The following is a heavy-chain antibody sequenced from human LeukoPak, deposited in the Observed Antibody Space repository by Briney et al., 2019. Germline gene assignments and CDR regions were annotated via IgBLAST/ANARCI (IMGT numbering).Heavy chain of an antibody. CDR3: AKGSIAARHRSYYYGMDV. CDR1: GFTFSSYG. Sequence: GGSLRLSCAASGFTFSSYGMHWVRQAPGKGLEWVAVISYDGSNKYYADSVKGRFTISRENAENSLYLQLNSLRDGDTAVYYCAKGSIAARHRSYYYGMDVWGQGTTVTVSS. CDR2: ISYDGSNK. J-gene: IGHJ6*02. V-gene: IGHV3-30*18. D-gene: IGHD6-6*01.